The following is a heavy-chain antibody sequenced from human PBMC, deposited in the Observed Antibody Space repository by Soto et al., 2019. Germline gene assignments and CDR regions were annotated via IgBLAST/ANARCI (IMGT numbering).Heavy chain of an antibody. CDR1: GYTFSPFW. Sequence: GSLRLSCAASGYTFSPFWMHWVRQAPGKGLVWVSHINSDGSTIVYADSVKGRFTISRDNAKNTLYLQINSLKAEDTAVYYCVRDRGYPDSFDVWGRGTMVTVSS. J-gene: IGHJ3*01. V-gene: IGHV3-74*01. D-gene: IGHD3-10*01. CDR2: INSDGSTI. CDR3: VRDRGYPDSFDV.